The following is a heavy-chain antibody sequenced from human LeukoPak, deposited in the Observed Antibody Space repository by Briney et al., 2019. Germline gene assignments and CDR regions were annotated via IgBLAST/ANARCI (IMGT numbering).Heavy chain of an antibody. CDR1: GGSIGSYY. Sequence: SETLPLTCTVSGGSIGSYYWSWIRQPPGKGLEWIGYIYYSGSTNYNPSLKSRVTISVDTSKNQFSLKLSSVTAADTAVYYCARLGYCSSTSCFQGAFDYWGQGTLVTVSS. J-gene: IGHJ4*02. V-gene: IGHV4-59*08. CDR3: ARLGYCSSTSCFQGAFDY. D-gene: IGHD2-2*01. CDR2: IYYSGST.